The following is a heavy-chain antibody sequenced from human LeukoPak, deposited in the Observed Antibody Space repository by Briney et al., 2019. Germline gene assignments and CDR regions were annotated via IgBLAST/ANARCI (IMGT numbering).Heavy chain of an antibody. Sequence: GGSLRLSCTASGFTFGDYAMNWVRQAPGKGLEWLSYIDGSSSRTFYADSVKGRFTISRDNAKNSLYLQMNSLRAEDTGIYYCAREKTAVFGDAFDIWGQGTRVTVSS. V-gene: IGHV3-48*03. D-gene: IGHD3-16*01. CDR3: AREKTAVFGDAFDI. CDR1: GFTFGDYA. CDR2: IDGSSSRT. J-gene: IGHJ3*02.